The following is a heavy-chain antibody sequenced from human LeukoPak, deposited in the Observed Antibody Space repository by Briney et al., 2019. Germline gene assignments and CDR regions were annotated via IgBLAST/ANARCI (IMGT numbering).Heavy chain of an antibody. D-gene: IGHD4-17*01. Sequence: GESLKISCQTSGYDFSTKWIGWVRQMPGKGLEWMGIIYPLDSSTRYSPSFQGHVTISADTSINTAYLQWTSLKPSDTATYYCARLAPDYADYWFDPWGQGTLVTVSS. J-gene: IGHJ5*02. V-gene: IGHV5-51*01. CDR2: IYPLDSST. CDR1: GYDFSTKW. CDR3: ARLAPDYADYWFDP.